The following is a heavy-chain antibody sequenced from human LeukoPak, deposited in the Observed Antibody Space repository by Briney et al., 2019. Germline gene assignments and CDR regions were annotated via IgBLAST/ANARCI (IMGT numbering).Heavy chain of an antibody. D-gene: IGHD3-10*01. Sequence: RPSETLSLTCAVYGGSFSGCYWSWIRQPPGKGLEWIGEINHSGSTNYNPSLKSRVTISVDTSKNQFSLKLSSVTAADTAVYYCARGSRLLWFGELFPGAFDIWGQGTMVTVSS. CDR3: ARGSRLLWFGELFPGAFDI. V-gene: IGHV4-34*01. J-gene: IGHJ3*02. CDR1: GGSFSGCY. CDR2: INHSGST.